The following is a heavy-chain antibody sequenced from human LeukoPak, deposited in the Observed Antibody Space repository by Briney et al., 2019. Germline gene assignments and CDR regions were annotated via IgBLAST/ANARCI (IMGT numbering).Heavy chain of an antibody. CDR2: INHSGGT. CDR1: GGSFSGYY. Sequence: SETLSLTCAVYGGSFSGYYWSWIRQPPGKGLEWIGEINHSGGTNYNPSLKSRVTISVDTSKNQFSLKLSSVTAADTAVYYCASSNDYSPFWGQGTLVTVSS. J-gene: IGHJ4*02. CDR3: ASSNDYSPF. D-gene: IGHD2-15*01. V-gene: IGHV4-34*01.